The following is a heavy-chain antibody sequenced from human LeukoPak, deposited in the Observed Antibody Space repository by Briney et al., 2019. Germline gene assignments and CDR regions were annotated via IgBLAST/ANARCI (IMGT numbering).Heavy chain of an antibody. Sequence: PSQTLSLTCTVSGGSISSGSYYWSWIRQPAGKGLEWIGRIYTSGSTNYNPSLKSRVTISVDTSKNQFSLKLSSVTAADTAVYYCAILPMVRGVIITDYYYGMDVWGQGTTVTVSS. CDR2: IYTSGST. D-gene: IGHD3-10*01. CDR3: AILPMVRGVIITDYYYGMDV. J-gene: IGHJ6*02. V-gene: IGHV4-61*02. CDR1: GGSISSGSYY.